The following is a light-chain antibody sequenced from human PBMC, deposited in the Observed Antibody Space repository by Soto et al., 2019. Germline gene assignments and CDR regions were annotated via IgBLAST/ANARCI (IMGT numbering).Light chain of an antibody. Sequence: EVVLTQSPVTLSLSTGERATLSCRASQSVGTFLAWYQQKPGQAPRLIIYDTSNRATGIPARFSGTGSGTDGAHTISSVEPEDCAVYFCQHRTNWPRTFGQGNKLDIK. CDR1: QSVGTF. CDR3: QHRTNWPRT. J-gene: IGKJ2*01. V-gene: IGKV3-11*01. CDR2: DTS.